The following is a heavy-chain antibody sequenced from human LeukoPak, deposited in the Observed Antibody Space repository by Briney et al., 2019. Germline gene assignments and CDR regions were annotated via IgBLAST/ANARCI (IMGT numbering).Heavy chain of an antibody. CDR3: AKHLYTSGGHYIDY. Sequence: SGTLSLTCTVSGGSISSSSYYWGWIRQPPGKGLEWIGSIYYSGSTYYNPSLKSRVTISVDTSKNQFSLKLSSVAAADTAVYYCAKHLYTSGGHYIDYWGQGTLVTVSS. J-gene: IGHJ4*02. V-gene: IGHV4-39*01. CDR2: IYYSGST. CDR1: GGSISSSSYY. D-gene: IGHD3-10*01.